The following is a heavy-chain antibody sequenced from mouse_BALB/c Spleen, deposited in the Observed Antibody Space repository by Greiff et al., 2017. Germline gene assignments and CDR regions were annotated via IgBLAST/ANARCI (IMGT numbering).Heavy chain of an antibody. Sequence: EVKLMESGGGLVKPGGSLKLSCAASGFTFSSYAMSWVRQTPEKRLEWVASISSGGSTYYPDSVKGRFTISRDNARNILYLQMSSLRSEDTAMYYCARGHYGSSYWFAYWGQGTLVTVSA. CDR2: ISSGGST. J-gene: IGHJ3*01. CDR1: GFTFSSYA. CDR3: ARGHYGSSYWFAY. V-gene: IGHV5-6-5*01. D-gene: IGHD1-1*01.